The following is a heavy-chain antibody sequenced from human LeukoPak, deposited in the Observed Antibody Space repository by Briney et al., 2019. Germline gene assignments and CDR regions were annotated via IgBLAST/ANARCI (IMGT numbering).Heavy chain of an antibody. D-gene: IGHD6-19*01. CDR1: GGSISSSSYY. CDR2: IFYSGST. V-gene: IGHV4-39*01. J-gene: IGHJ4*02. Sequence: SETLSLTCTVSGGSISSSSYYWGWIRQPPGKGLGWIGGIFYSGSTYYNPSLKSRVTISVDTSKNQFSLKLSSVTAADTAVYYCARQNGRSGWHPFWYWGQGTLVTVSS. CDR3: ARQNGRSGWHPFWY.